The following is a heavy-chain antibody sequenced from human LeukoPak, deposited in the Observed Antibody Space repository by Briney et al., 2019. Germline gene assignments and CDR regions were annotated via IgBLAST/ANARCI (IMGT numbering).Heavy chain of an antibody. V-gene: IGHV4/OR15-8*01. CDR2: IHHNGTR. J-gene: IGHJ6*02. CDR3: ATAPILRGEGGEHYRCGMDV. D-gene: IGHD2-2*02. CDR1: VGSISSGNW. Sequence: SETLSLTCGVSVGSISSGNWWSWVRQSPEKGLEWIGEIHHNGTRNYNPSLKSRVTISADTFQNHFSLIVTSLTASDTAVYYCATAPILRGEGGEHYRCGMDVWGQGTTVIVSS.